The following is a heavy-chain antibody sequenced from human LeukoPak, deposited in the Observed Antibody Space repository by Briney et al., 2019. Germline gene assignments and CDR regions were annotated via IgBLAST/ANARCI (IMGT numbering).Heavy chain of an antibody. CDR3: ARGATTHDY. V-gene: IGHV5-51*01. J-gene: IGHJ4*02. CDR1: GYSFTSYW. Sequence: ESLKISCKGFGYSFTSYWIAWVRQMPGMGLEWMGAVYPGNSDTRYSPSFQGQVTISADRSISTAYLQWSSLKASDTAMYYCARGATTHDYWGQGTLVTVSS. CDR2: VYPGNSDT. D-gene: IGHD1-1*01.